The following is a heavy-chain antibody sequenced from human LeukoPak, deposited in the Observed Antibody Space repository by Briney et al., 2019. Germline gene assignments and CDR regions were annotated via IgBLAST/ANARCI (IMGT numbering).Heavy chain of an antibody. CDR2: IGVGGDIT. D-gene: IGHD2-2*01. V-gene: IGHV3-23*01. CDR1: GFTFRKYI. J-gene: IGHJ4*02. CDR3: ANWGGTETIGTIWYGPLDY. Sequence: PGGSLRLSCTASGFTFRKYIMTWVRQAPGKGLEWVSSIGVGGDITFYADSVKGRFRIPRDDSKNTLFLEMNNLRADDTAVYYCANWGGTETIGTIWYGPLDYWGQGTQVIVSS.